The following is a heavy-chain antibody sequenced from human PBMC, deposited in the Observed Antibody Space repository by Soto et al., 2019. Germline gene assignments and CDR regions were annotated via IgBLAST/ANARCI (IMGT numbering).Heavy chain of an antibody. D-gene: IGHD5-12*01. V-gene: IGHV5-10-1*01. CDR1: GYSFTSYW. CDR3: LSRDGYNFDY. CDR2: IDPSDSYT. Sequence: PGESLKISCKGSGYSFTSYWISWVRQMPGKGLEWMGRIDPSDSYTNYSPSFQGHVTISADKSISTAYLQWSSLKASDTAMYYCLSRDGYNFDYWGQGTLVTVSS. J-gene: IGHJ4*02.